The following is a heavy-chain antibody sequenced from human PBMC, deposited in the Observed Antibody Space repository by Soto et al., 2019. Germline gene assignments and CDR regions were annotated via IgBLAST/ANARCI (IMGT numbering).Heavy chain of an antibody. CDR2: MYHSGST. V-gene: IGHV4-31*03. Sequence: LSLTCTVSGGSISSGGYYWSWIRQHPGEGLEWIGYMYHSGSTYYSPSLMSRISISVDTSKNQFSLKLSSVTAADTAVYYCARALPPARTYYSDSSGSYFDYWGQGTLVTVSS. D-gene: IGHD3-22*01. CDR1: GGSISSGGYY. CDR3: ARALPPARTYYSDSSGSYFDY. J-gene: IGHJ4*02.